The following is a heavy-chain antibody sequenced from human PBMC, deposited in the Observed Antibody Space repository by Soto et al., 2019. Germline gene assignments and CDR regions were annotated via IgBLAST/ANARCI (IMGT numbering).Heavy chain of an antibody. CDR3: ARVQWGSSSWYGVDWFDP. CDR1: GGSISSYY. J-gene: IGHJ5*02. D-gene: IGHD6-13*01. CDR2: IYTSGST. V-gene: IGHV4-4*07. Sequence: QVQLQESGPGLVKPSETLSLTCTVSGGSISSYYWSWIRQPAGKGLEWIGRIYTSGSTNYNPSLKGRVNMSVDTAKKQFSLKLGSVTAGDTAVYYCARVQWGSSSWYGVDWFDPWGQGTLVTVSS.